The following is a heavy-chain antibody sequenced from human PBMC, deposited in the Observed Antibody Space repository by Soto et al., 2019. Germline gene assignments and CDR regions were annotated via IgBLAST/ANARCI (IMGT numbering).Heavy chain of an antibody. V-gene: IGHV3-49*03. Sequence: PGGSLRLSCTASGFTFGDYAMSWFRQAPGKGLEWVGFIRSKPYDGTTEYAASAKGRFTISRDDSKNIAYLQMNSLKTEDTAVYYCAKDLFSMVRGASYYSYGMDVWGQGTTVTVSS. D-gene: IGHD3-10*01. J-gene: IGHJ6*02. CDR2: IRSKPYDGTT. CDR1: GFTFGDYA. CDR3: AKDLFSMVRGASYYSYGMDV.